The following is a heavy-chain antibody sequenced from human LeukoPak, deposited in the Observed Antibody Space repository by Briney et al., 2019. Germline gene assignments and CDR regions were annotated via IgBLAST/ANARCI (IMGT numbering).Heavy chain of an antibody. Sequence: ASVKVSCKASGYTFTGYYMHLVRQAPGQGLEWMGWINPNSGGTNYAQKFQGRVTMTRDTSISTAYMELSRLRSDDTAVYYCARDHPPEDYVWGSYRPDRYFDLWGRGTLVTVSS. D-gene: IGHD3-16*02. J-gene: IGHJ2*01. V-gene: IGHV1-2*02. CDR1: GYTFTGYY. CDR2: INPNSGGT. CDR3: ARDHPPEDYVWGSYRPDRYFDL.